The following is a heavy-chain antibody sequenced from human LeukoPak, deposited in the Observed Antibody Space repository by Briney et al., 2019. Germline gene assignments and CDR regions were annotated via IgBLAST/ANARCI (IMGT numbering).Heavy chain of an antibody. CDR3: ARDLLLDYDSSGPRDY. CDR1: GGSISSSSYY. V-gene: IGHV4-39*07. Sequence: SETLSLTCTVSGGSISSSSYYWGWIRQPPGKGLEWIGSIYYSGSTYYNPSLKSRVTISVDTSKNQFSLKLSSVTAADTAVYYCARDLLLDYDSSGPRDYWGQGTLVTVSS. CDR2: IYYSGST. D-gene: IGHD3-22*01. J-gene: IGHJ4*02.